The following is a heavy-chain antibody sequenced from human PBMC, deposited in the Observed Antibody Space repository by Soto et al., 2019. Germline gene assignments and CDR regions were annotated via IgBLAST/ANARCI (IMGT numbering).Heavy chain of an antibody. CDR3: ARAPRGNYGYPSYFDY. D-gene: IGHD3-10*01. V-gene: IGHV4-59*01. CDR1: GGSISSYY. CDR2: IYYSGST. J-gene: IGHJ4*02. Sequence: SETLTLTCTVSGGSISSYYWSWIRQPPGKGLEWIGYIYYSGSTNYNPSLKSRVTISVDTSKNQFSLKLSSVTAADTAVYYCARAPRGNYGYPSYFDYWGQGTLVTVSS.